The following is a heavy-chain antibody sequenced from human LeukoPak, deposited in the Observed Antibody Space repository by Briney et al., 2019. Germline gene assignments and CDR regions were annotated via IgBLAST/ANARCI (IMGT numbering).Heavy chain of an antibody. CDR1: GFTFSSYA. CDR3: AKDGGLWVSAHWGDS. J-gene: IGHJ4*02. V-gene: IGHV3-23*01. D-gene: IGHD7-27*01. CDR2: ITTSDGNT. Sequence: PAGGSLRLSCAASGFTFSSYAMHWVRQAPGKGLEWVSTITTSDGNTYYADSVKGRFTVSRDNSKNTLFLQMNSLRAEDTAVYYCAKDGGLWVSAHWGDSWGRGTLVTVSS.